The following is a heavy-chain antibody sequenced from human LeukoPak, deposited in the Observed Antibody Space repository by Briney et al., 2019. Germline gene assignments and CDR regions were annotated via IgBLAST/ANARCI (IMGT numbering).Heavy chain of an antibody. J-gene: IGHJ3*02. CDR3: ARLNYDFWSGIDAFDI. CDR2: ISYTGST. CDR1: GGSMNSYY. D-gene: IGHD3-3*01. Sequence: SETLSLTCIVSGGSMNSYYWSWIRQPPGKGLEWIGYISYTGSTYYNPSLKSRVTISVDTSKNQFSLKLSSVTAADTAVYYCARLNYDFWSGIDAFDIWGQGTMVTVSS. V-gene: IGHV4-59*08.